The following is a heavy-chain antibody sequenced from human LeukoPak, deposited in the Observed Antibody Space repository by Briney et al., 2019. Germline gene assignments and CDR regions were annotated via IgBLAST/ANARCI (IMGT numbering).Heavy chain of an antibody. V-gene: IGHV3-30*04. CDR2: VSFDGSNK. Sequence: GGSLRLSCAASGFTFTSYVMHWVRQAPGKGLEWVAVVSFDGSNKYYADSVKGRFTISRDNSKNTLYLQMNSLRVEDTAVYYCARDPRSSGYFFDYWDQGTLVTVSS. CDR3: ARDPRSSGYFFDY. J-gene: IGHJ4*02. CDR1: GFTFTSYV. D-gene: IGHD3-22*01.